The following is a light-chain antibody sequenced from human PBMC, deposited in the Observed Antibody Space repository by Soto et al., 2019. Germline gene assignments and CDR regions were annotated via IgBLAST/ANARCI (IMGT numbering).Light chain of an antibody. V-gene: IGKV1-5*01. CDR1: QSISSW. CDR2: DAS. J-gene: IGKJ1*01. Sequence: DIQMTQSPSTLSASVGDRVTITCRASQSISSWLAWYQQKPGKAPKLLIYDASSLESGVPSRFSGSGSGTEFTLTIISLQPDDFATYYCQQYNSYPWTFGQGTKVVIK. CDR3: QQYNSYPWT.